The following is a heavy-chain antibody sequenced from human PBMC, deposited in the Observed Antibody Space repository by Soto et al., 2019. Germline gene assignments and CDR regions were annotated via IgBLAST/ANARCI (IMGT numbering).Heavy chain of an antibody. J-gene: IGHJ6*02. CDR3: ARNVIYSYVPRRYYYYGMYX. D-gene: IGHD5-18*01. CDR1: GYSFTSYW. CDR2: IDPSDSYT. V-gene: IGHV5-10-1*01. Sequence: GESLKISCKGSGYSFTSYWISWVRQMPGKGLEWMGRIDPSDSYTNYSPSFQGHVTISADKSIITAYLQWGSLKASDTAMYYCARNVIYSYVPRRYYYYGMYXWGQGTRVTVS.